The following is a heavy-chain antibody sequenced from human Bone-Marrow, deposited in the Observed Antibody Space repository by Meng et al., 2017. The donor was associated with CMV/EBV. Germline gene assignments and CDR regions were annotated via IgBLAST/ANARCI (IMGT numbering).Heavy chain of an antibody. J-gene: IGHJ6*02. Sequence: SVKVSCKASGGTFSSYAISWVRQAPGQGLEWMGGIIPIFGTANYAQKLQGRVTMTTDTSTSTAYMELRSLRSDDTAVYYCARDRYCSSTSCYTGRYYYYGMDVWGQGTMVTVSS. CDR2: IIPIFGTA. D-gene: IGHD2-2*02. CDR1: GGTFSSYA. V-gene: IGHV1-69*05. CDR3: ARDRYCSSTSCYTGRYYYYGMDV.